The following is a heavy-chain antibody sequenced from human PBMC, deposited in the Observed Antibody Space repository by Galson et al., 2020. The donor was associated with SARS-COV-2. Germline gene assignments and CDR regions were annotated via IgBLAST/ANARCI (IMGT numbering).Heavy chain of an antibody. J-gene: IGHJ3*02. CDR1: GFTFDDYA. CDR3: AKIPYYYDSSDNDAFDI. V-gene: IGHV3-9*01. D-gene: IGHD3-22*01. Sequence: GGSLRLSCAASGFTFDDYAMHWVRQAPGKGLEWVSGISWNSGSIGYADSVKGRFTISRDNAKNSLYLQMNSLRAEDTALYYCAKIPYYYDSSDNDAFDIWGQGTMVTVSS. CDR2: ISWNSGSI.